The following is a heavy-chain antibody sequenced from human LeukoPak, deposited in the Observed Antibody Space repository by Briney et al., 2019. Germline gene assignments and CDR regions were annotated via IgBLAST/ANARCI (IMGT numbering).Heavy chain of an antibody. D-gene: IGHD6-13*01. CDR3: ARDGEIRAAAIYSLYGMDV. CDR1: GGTFSSYA. Sequence: SVKVSCKASGGTFSSYAISWVRQAPGQGLEWMGGIIPIFGTANYAQKFQGRVTITADESTSTAYMELSSLRSEDTAVYYCARDGEIRAAAIYSLYGMDVWGQGTTVTVSS. V-gene: IGHV1-69*13. CDR2: IIPIFGTA. J-gene: IGHJ6*02.